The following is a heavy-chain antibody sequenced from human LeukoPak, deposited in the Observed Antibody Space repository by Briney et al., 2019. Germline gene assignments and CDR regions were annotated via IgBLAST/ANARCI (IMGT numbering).Heavy chain of an antibody. Sequence: PSQTLSLTCTVSGGSISSGDSYWSWIRQSPGKGLEWIGYIYYSGNTYYNPSLKSRVTISVDTSNNQFSLKLNSMTAADTAVYYCARAPGSSSWFGHDDYWGQGTLVTVSS. CDR2: IYYSGNT. D-gene: IGHD6-13*01. CDR1: GGSISSGDSY. J-gene: IGHJ4*02. CDR3: ARAPGSSSWFGHDDY. V-gene: IGHV4-30-4*01.